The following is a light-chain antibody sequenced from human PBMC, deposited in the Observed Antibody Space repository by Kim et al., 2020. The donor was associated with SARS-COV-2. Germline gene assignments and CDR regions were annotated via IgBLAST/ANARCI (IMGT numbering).Light chain of an antibody. J-gene: IGKJ4*01. Sequence: ASVGDRVTISGRASQDIGTWLAWYQHKPGKAPKLLSFAASTLQSGVPSRFSGSGSGTDFALTISSLQAEDFATYSCQQANSFPLTFGGGTKVDIK. CDR3: QQANSFPLT. CDR2: AAS. V-gene: IGKV1-12*01. CDR1: QDIGTW.